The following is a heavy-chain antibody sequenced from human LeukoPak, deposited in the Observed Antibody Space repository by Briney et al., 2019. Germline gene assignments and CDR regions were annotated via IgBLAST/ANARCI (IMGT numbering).Heavy chain of an antibody. CDR3: AKDGYKYRDFDY. D-gene: IGHD5-24*01. V-gene: IGHV3-21*04. Sequence: GGSLRLSCAASGFTFSTYTMNWVRQAPGKGLEWVSAITSTSNYIYYADSVKGRFTISRDNSKNTLYLQMNSLRAEDTAVYDCAKDGYKYRDFDYWGQGTLVTVSS. J-gene: IGHJ4*02. CDR2: ITSTSNYI. CDR1: GFTFSTYT.